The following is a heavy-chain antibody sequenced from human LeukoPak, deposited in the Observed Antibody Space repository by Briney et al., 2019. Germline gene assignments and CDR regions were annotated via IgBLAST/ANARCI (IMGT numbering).Heavy chain of an antibody. CDR2: IWDDGSNK. CDR1: GFTFSAYD. J-gene: IGHJ2*01. V-gene: IGHV3-33*08. CDR3: ARERGGQDWDFDL. Sequence: GGSLRLSCAASGFTFSAYDMHWVRQAPGKGLEWVAVIWDDGSNKYYEESVKGRFIISRDISKKMLYLQMNNLRAEDTAVYYCARERGGQDWDFDLWGRGTLVTVSS. D-gene: IGHD3-10*01.